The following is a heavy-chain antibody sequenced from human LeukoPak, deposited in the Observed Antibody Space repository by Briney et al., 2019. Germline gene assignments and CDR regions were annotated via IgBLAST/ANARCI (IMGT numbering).Heavy chain of an antibody. CDR3: VRDPSYGSSWYYYMDV. Sequence: GGSLRLSCAASEFTFVRYAMNWVRQAPGKGLEWVSYISSSSFKIGYADFVKGRFTISRDNSKNSLYLQMDSLRVEDTAVYYCVRDPSYGSSWYYYMDVWGKGTTVTVSS. CDR1: EFTFVRYA. J-gene: IGHJ6*03. V-gene: IGHV3-48*04. CDR2: ISSSSFKI. D-gene: IGHD6-13*01.